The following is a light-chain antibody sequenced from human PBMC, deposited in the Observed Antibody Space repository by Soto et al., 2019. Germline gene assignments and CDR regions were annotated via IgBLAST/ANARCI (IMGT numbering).Light chain of an antibody. V-gene: IGLV4-69*01. CDR3: QTWSTDIRV. J-gene: IGLJ3*02. CDR2: LNSDGSH. CDR1: SGHNSYA. Sequence: QSVLTQPPSASASLGASVKLTCTLSSGHNSYAIAWHQQQPEKGPRYLMKLNSDGSHSKGDGIPDRFSGSSSGAERYLTMSSLQSEDEAAYYCQTWSTDIRVFGGGTKLTVL.